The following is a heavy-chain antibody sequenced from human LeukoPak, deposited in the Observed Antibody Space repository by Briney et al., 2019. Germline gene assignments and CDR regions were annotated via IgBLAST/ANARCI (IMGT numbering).Heavy chain of an antibody. Sequence: PGGSLRLSCAASGFTFSSYEMNWVRQAPGKGLEWVSYISSSGSTIYYADSVEGRFTISRDNAKNSLYLQMNSLRAEDTAVYYCARAVYYDSSGYYVWGQGTLVTVSS. J-gene: IGHJ4*02. CDR1: GFTFSSYE. CDR3: ARAVYYDSSGYYV. V-gene: IGHV3-48*03. D-gene: IGHD3-22*01. CDR2: ISSSGSTI.